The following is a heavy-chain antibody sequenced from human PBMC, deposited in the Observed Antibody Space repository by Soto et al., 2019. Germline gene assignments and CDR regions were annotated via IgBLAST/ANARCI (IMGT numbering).Heavy chain of an antibody. Sequence: GGSLRLSCAASGFTFSSCAMHWVRQAPGKGLEWVAVISYDGSNKYYADSVKGRFTISRDNSKNTLYLQMNSLRAEDTAVYYCVYYLGREGTTRLYFYYGMDVWGRGTTVTVSS. J-gene: IGHJ6*02. V-gene: IGHV3-30-3*01. CDR1: GFTFSSCA. CDR3: VYYLGREGTTRLYFYYGMDV. D-gene: IGHD1-1*01. CDR2: ISYDGSNK.